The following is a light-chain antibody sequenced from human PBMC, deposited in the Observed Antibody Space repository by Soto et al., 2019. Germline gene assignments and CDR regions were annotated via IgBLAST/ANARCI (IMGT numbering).Light chain of an antibody. CDR1: QSVSSY. J-gene: IGKJ4*01. CDR2: DAS. CDR3: QQRNTWPLT. V-gene: IGKV3-11*01. Sequence: ETVLTQFPATLSLSPGERATLSCRASQSVSSYLAWYQQKPGQAPRLLIYDASNRATGIPAGFSGSASGTDFTLTISSLEPEDFAVYYCQQRNTWPLTFGGGTKVEIK.